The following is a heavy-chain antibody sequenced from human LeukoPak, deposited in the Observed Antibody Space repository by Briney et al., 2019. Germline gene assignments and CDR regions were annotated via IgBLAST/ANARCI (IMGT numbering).Heavy chain of an antibody. Sequence: PGGSLRLSCAASGFTLSSYWMTWVRQAPGKGPEWVANIKQDGSEKYYVDSVKGRFTISRDNANNSLYLQMNSLRAEDTAVYCCARATDYVDIYDAFDIWGQGTMVTVSS. CDR2: IKQDGSEK. CDR3: ARATDYVDIYDAFDI. CDR1: GFTLSSYW. J-gene: IGHJ3*02. D-gene: IGHD4-17*01. V-gene: IGHV3-7*01.